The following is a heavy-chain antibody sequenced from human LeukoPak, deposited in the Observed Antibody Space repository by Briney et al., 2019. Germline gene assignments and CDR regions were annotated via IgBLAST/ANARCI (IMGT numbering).Heavy chain of an antibody. V-gene: IGHV1-69*13. CDR2: IFPILGTA. CDR1: RGTFSSYA. D-gene: IGHD4-17*01. J-gene: IGHJ4*02. Sequence: ASVKVSSKASRGTFSSYAISWVRPAPGQGLEWMGGIFPILGTANYAQKFEGRVTIPADESTSTAYMELSSLRSEDTAVYYCARAQGDYEPYYFDYWGQGTLVTVSS. CDR3: ARAQGDYEPYYFDY.